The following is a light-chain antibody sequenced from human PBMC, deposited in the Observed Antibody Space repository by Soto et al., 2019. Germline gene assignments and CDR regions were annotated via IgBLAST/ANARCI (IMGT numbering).Light chain of an antibody. Sequence: ILMTQSPATVSVSPGESATLSCRASQNIYYNVAWYQHRPGQAPRLLIYRASTRAPGVQARFSGSGSGTEFTLTISSLQPEDFTVYSCLQYHNLWAFGQGTKVDIK. CDR3: LQYHNLWA. CDR2: RAS. J-gene: IGKJ1*01. V-gene: IGKV3-15*01. CDR1: QNIYYN.